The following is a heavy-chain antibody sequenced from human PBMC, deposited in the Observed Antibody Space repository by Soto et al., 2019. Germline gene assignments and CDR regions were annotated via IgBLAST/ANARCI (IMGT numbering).Heavy chain of an antibody. CDR3: ARKVAYYYDSSGYYYFDY. D-gene: IGHD3-22*01. CDR2: IFSNDEK. CDR1: GFSLSNARMG. V-gene: IGHV2-26*01. J-gene: IGHJ4*02. Sequence: SGPTLVNPTETLTLTCTVSGFSLSNARMGVSWIRQPPGKALEWLAHIFSNDEKSYSTSLKSRLTISKDTSKSQVVLTMTNMDPVDTATYYCARKVAYYYDSSGYYYFDYWGQGTLVTVSS.